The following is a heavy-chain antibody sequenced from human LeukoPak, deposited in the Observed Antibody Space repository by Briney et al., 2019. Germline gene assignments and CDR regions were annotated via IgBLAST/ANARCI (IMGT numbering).Heavy chain of an antibody. D-gene: IGHD1-14*01. V-gene: IGHV3-33*07. CDR2: IAYDGSRA. CDR3: TRYNNDHFDY. CDR1: GFTVSKDY. J-gene: IGHJ4*02. Sequence: GGSLRLSCVGSGFTVSKDYMSWVRQAPGKGLEWVAVIAYDGSRAFYADSVKGRFTISRDNSKNTMSVQMDDLRAEDTAVYYCTRYNNDHFDYWGQGTLVTVSS.